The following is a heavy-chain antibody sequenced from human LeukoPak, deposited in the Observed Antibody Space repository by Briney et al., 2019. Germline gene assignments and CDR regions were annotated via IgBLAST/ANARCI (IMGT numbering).Heavy chain of an antibody. CDR2: IYYSGST. D-gene: IGHD3-9*01. J-gene: IGHJ4*02. CDR1: GGSISSSSYS. Sequence: SEALSLTCTVSGGSISSSSYSWGWIRQPPGKGLEWIGSIYYSGSTYYNPSLKSRVTISVDTSKNQFSLKLSSVTAADTAVYYCARHLAYYDILTGYYSGGTFDYWGQGTLVTVSS. V-gene: IGHV4-39*01. CDR3: ARHLAYYDILTGYYSGGTFDY.